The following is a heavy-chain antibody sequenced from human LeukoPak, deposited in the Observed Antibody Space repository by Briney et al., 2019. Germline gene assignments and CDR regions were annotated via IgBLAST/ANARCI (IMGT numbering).Heavy chain of an antibody. J-gene: IGHJ3*02. CDR3: ATLRGYYYDSSGYRRAFDI. CDR1: GYTFTSYA. Sequence: WASVKVSCKASGYTFTSYAMHWVRQAPGQRLEWMGWINAGNGNTKYSQKFQGRVTITRDTSASTAYMELSSLRSEDTAVYYCATLRGYYYDSSGYRRAFDIWGQGTMVTVSS. D-gene: IGHD3-22*01. V-gene: IGHV1-3*01. CDR2: INAGNGNT.